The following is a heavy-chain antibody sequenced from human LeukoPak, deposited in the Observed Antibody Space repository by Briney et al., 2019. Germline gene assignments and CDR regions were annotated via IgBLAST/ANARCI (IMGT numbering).Heavy chain of an antibody. V-gene: IGHV4-59*08. CDR1: GGSISSYY. Sequence: PSETLSLTCTVSGGSISSYYWSWIRQPPGKGLEWIGYIYYSGSTNYNPSLKSRVTISVDTSKNQFSLKLGSVTAADTAVYYCARQTRGYCSSTSCYSFDYWGQGTLVTVPS. D-gene: IGHD2-2*01. J-gene: IGHJ4*02. CDR2: IYYSGST. CDR3: ARQTRGYCSSTSCYSFDY.